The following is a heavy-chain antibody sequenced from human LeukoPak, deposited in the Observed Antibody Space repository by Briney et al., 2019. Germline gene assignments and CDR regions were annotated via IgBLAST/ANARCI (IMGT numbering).Heavy chain of an antibody. Sequence: ASVKVSFKASGYTFTSYGISWVRQAPGQGLEWMGWISAYNGNTNYAQKLQGRVTMTTDTSTSTAYMELRSLRSDDTAVYYCARAGAVAGAYGPGFDYWGQGTLVTVSS. CDR3: ARAGAVAGAYGPGFDY. J-gene: IGHJ4*02. D-gene: IGHD6-19*01. CDR1: GYTFTSYG. V-gene: IGHV1-18*01. CDR2: ISAYNGNT.